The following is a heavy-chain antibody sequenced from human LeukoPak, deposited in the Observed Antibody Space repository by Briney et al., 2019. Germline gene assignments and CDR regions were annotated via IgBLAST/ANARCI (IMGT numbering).Heavy chain of an antibody. CDR3: ARDLTTKLGTADAFDI. V-gene: IGHV4-4*07. Sequence: SETLSLTCTGSGGSISSYYWSWIRQPAGKGLEWSVRISTSGSTNYNPSLKSRVSISVDTSKNQFSLRLSSVTAADTAVYYCARDLTTKLGTADAFDIWGQGTMVTVSS. J-gene: IGHJ3*02. CDR1: GGSISSYY. CDR2: ISTSGST. D-gene: IGHD7-27*01.